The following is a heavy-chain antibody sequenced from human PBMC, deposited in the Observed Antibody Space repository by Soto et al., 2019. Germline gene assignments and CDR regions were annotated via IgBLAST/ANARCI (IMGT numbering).Heavy chain of an antibody. CDR3: ARFYGDYVNWFDP. D-gene: IGHD4-17*01. CDR2: IYHSGST. CDR1: GGSISSGGYS. Sequence: PSETLSLTCGVSGGSISSGGYSWSWIRQPPGKGLEWIGYIYHSGSTYYNPSLKSRVTISVDRSKNQFSLKLSSVTAADTAVYYCARFYGDYVNWFDPWGQGTLVTVSS. J-gene: IGHJ5*02. V-gene: IGHV4-30-2*01.